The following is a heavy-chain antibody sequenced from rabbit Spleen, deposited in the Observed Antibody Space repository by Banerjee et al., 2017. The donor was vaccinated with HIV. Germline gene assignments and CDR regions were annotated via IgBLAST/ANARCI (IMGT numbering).Heavy chain of an antibody. Sequence: QEQLEESGGGLVKPEGSLTLTCKASGFSFSDRDVMCWVRQAPGKGPEWIACIEGGPSSFTYFASWAKGRFTISKTSSTTVTLQMTSLTAADTATYFCARDTSSSFSSYGMDLWGPGTLVTVS. D-gene: IGHD1-1*01. CDR2: IEGGPSSFT. J-gene: IGHJ6*01. CDR3: ARDTSSSFSSYGMDL. V-gene: IGHV1S45*01. CDR1: GFSFSDRDV.